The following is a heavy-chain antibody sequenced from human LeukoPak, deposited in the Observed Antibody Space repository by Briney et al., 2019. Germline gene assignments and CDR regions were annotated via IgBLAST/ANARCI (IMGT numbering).Heavy chain of an antibody. CDR1: GGSISSSTFY. Sequence: SETLSLTCTVSGGSISSSTFYWGWIRQPPGKGLEWIGSLYYSGSTYYNPSLKSRVTISVDTSKNQFSLKLSSVTAADTAVYHCARQSRGYSGYDYLYFDLWGRGTLVTVSS. J-gene: IGHJ2*01. CDR2: LYYSGST. CDR3: ARQSRGYSGYDYLYFDL. V-gene: IGHV4-39*01. D-gene: IGHD5-12*01.